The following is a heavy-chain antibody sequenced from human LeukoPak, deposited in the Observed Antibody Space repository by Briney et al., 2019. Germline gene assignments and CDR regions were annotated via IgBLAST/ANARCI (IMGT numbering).Heavy chain of an antibody. CDR2: VSDTGRA. CDR1: IGSLNSYF. V-gene: IGHV4-4*07. D-gene: IGHD3-9*01. J-gene: IGHJ4*02. Sequence: SETLSLTCTVSIGSLNSYFWTWVRQPAGKGLEWIGRVSDTGRAYYNPSLESRVAISLDTSKNQFSLKVTSVTAADTAVYYCARGKEMTRASGYYSFDFWGQGTLVSVSS. CDR3: ARGKEMTRASGYYSFDF.